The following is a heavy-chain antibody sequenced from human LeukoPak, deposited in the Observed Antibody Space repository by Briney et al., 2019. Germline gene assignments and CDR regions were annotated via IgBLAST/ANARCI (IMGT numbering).Heavy chain of an antibody. Sequence: PGGSLRLSCAASGFTFSSYSMNWVRQAPGKGLEWVSSISSSSSYIYYADSVKGRFTISRDNAKNTLYLQMNSLRVEDTAVYYCARDRGSTEFDYWGQGTLVTASS. CDR2: ISSSSSYI. CDR3: ARDRGSTEFDY. V-gene: IGHV3-21*01. CDR1: GFTFSSYS. D-gene: IGHD3-10*01. J-gene: IGHJ4*02.